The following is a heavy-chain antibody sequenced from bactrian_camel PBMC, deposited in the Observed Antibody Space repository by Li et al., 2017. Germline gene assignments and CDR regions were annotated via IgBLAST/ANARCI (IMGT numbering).Heavy chain of an antibody. J-gene: IGHJ4*01. CDR1: DLTSHACT. CDR2: ITFDDTA. D-gene: IGHD1*01. Sequence: HVQLVESGGGSVQAGGSLRLSCTAPDLTSHACTVEWYRQVDGQRREWVSSITFDDTATYADSVKGRSTIAKDKAKDTVYLQMNDLKPEDTATYYCAAEIFVDCNYPEYTYWGQGTQVTVS. CDR3: AAEIFVDCNYPEYTY. V-gene: IGHV3S53*01.